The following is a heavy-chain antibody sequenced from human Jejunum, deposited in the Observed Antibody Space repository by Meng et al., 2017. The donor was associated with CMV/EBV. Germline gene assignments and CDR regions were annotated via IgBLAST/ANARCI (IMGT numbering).Heavy chain of an antibody. V-gene: IGHV3-30*02. CDR1: RYG. Sequence: RYGIRWVRHTPGRGMNWVAFIGIDGKKELYADSVKDRFTISRDNFESPVSLQMKFLKTEGSAVYYCVKDWGSQSEGSGHWHFDTWGQGVLVTVSS. CDR2: IGIDGKKE. CDR3: VKDWGSQSEGSGHWHFDT. J-gene: IGHJ4*02. D-gene: IGHD3-16*01.